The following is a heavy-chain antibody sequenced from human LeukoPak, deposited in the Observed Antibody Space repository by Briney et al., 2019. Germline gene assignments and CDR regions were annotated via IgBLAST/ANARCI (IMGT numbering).Heavy chain of an antibody. V-gene: IGHV4-34*01. J-gene: IGHJ6*03. CDR3: ARRTVTRDYYYYYYMDV. CDR2: INHSGST. Sequence: PSETLSLTCAVYGGSFSGYYWSWIRQPPGKGLEWIGEINHSGSTNYNPSLKSRVTISVDTSKNQFSLKLSSVTAADTAVYYCARRTVTRDYYYYYYMDVWGKGTTVTVSS. D-gene: IGHD4-17*01. CDR1: GGSFSGYY.